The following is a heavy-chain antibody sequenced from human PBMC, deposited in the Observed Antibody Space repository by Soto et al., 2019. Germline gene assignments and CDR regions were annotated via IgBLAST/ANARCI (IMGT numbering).Heavy chain of an antibody. V-gene: IGHV3-23*01. CDR3: AKEHITGPVTSVCDY. D-gene: IGHD1-20*01. CDR1: GFTFSSYA. CDR2: ISGSGGST. Sequence: EVQLLESGGGLVQPGGSLRLSCAASGFTFSSYAMSWVRQAPGKGLEWVSAISGSGGSTYYADSVKGRFTISRDNSKNTLYLQKKSLRAEDTAVYYWAKEHITGPVTSVCDYWGQGTLVTVSS. J-gene: IGHJ4*02.